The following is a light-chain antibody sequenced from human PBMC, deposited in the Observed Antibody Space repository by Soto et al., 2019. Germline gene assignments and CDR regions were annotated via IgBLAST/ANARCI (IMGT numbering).Light chain of an antibody. CDR1: QSVSSN. CDR3: QQYNNWPPWT. J-gene: IGKJ1*01. CDR2: GAS. V-gene: IGKV3-15*01. Sequence: EIVMTQSPATLSVSPGERATLSCRASQSVSSNLAWFQHKPGQAPRLLIYGASTRATGIPARFSCSGSGTEFTLTISSLHSEDFAVYYCQQYNNWPPWTFGQGTKVEIK.